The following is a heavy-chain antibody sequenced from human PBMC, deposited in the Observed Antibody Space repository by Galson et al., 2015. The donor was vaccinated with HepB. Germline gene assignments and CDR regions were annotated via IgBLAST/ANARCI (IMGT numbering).Heavy chain of an antibody. CDR1: GFTLSRYA. Sequence: SLRLSCAASGFTLSRYAMHWVRQAPGKGLEWVALISHDGPNEYNADSLKGRFTISRDNSKNTLYLQMHSLRVEDTAIYYCARVRGQFSWRVYYSSVDVWGRGTTVTVSS. V-gene: IGHV3-30*03. CDR3: ARVRGQFSWRVYYSSVDV. D-gene: IGHD3-10*01. CDR2: ISHDGPNE. J-gene: IGHJ6*02.